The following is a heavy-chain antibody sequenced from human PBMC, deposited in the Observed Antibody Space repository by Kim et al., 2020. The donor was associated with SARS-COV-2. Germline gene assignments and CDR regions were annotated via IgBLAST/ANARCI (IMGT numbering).Heavy chain of an antibody. CDR1: GGSISSYY. V-gene: IGHV4-59*13. J-gene: IGHJ4*02. Sequence: SETLSLTCTVSGGSISSYYWSWIRQPPGKGLEWIGYIYYSGSTNYNPSLKSRVTISVDTSKNQFSLKLSSVTAADTAVYYCARTLDDCSSGWFDYWGQGTLVTVSS. D-gene: IGHD6-19*01. CDR3: ARTLDDCSSGWFDY. CDR2: IYYSGST.